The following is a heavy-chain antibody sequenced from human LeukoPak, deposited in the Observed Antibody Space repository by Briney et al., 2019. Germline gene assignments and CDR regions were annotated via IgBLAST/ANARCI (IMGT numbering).Heavy chain of an antibody. CDR3: AEGTTG. D-gene: IGHD1-1*01. CDR1: GFTFSRHW. CDR2: INQDGSGK. Sequence: GGSLRLSCATSGFTFSRHWMSWVHQAPGKGLEWVANINQDGSGKYYVDSVKGRFTISRDNAKNSLYLQMNSLRSEDTAIYYCAEGTTGWGQGTLVTVSS. J-gene: IGHJ1*01. V-gene: IGHV3-7*01.